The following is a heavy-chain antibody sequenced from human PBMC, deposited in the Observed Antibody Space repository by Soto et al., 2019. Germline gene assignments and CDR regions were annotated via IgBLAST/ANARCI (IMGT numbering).Heavy chain of an antibody. Sequence: PGGSLRLSCAASGFTFSDYYMSWIRQAPGKGLEWVSYISSSGASIYYADSVKGRFTISRDNAENSLSLQMNSLRAEDTAMYYCVRGGWSSSGGIAASWGQGTLVTVSS. CDR3: VRGGWSSSGGIAAS. J-gene: IGHJ5*02. V-gene: IGHV3-11*01. CDR2: ISSSGASI. CDR1: GFTFSDYY. D-gene: IGHD6-13*01.